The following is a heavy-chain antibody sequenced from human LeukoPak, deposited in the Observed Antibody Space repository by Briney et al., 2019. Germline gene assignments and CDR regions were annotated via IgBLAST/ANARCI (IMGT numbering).Heavy chain of an antibody. CDR2: IYYSGST. D-gene: IGHD6-13*01. CDR3: ARHYPPAAGVFDY. J-gene: IGHJ4*02. CDR1: GGSISSYY. V-gene: IGHV4-59*08. Sequence: PSETLSLTCTVSGGSISSYYWSWIRQPPGKGLEWIGYIYYSGSTNYNPSLKSRVTISVDTSKNQFSLKLSSVTAADTAVYYCARHYPPAAGVFDYWGQGTLVTVSS.